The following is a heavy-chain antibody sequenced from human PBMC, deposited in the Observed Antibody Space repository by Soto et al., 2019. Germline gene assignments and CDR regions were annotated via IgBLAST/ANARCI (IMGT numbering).Heavy chain of an antibody. V-gene: IGHV3-33*01. J-gene: IGHJ4*02. CDR1: GFTFSSYG. Sequence: QVQLVESGGGVVQPGRSLRLSCAASGFTFSSYGMHWVRQAPGKGLEWVAVIWYDGSNKYYADSVKGRFTISRDNSKNTLYLQMNSLSDEDTAVYYCARDRYGCNSHCDYWGQGTLVTVSS. CDR2: IWYDGSNK. D-gene: IGHD4-17*01. CDR3: ARDRYGCNSHCDY.